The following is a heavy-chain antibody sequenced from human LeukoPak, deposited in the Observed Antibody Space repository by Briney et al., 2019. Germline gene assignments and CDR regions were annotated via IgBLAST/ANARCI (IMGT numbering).Heavy chain of an antibody. Sequence: SETLSLTCTVSGDSISTSNSYWGWIRQPPGKGLEWIGSIYYSGSTYYNPSLKSRVTISVDTSKNQFSLKLSSVTAADTAVFYCATSGWYLLPGIYWGQGTLVTVSS. V-gene: IGHV4-39*01. CDR1: GDSISTSNSY. CDR2: IYYSGST. CDR3: ATSGWYLLPGIY. J-gene: IGHJ4*02. D-gene: IGHD6-19*01.